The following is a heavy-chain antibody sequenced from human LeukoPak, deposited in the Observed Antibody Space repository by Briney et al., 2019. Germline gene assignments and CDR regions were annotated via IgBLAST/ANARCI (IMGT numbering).Heavy chain of an antibody. CDR3: ARLAAAGLDY. D-gene: IGHD6-13*01. V-gene: IGHV4-39*07. J-gene: IGHJ4*02. CDR1: GGSIISSTFY. CDR2: IYYSGST. Sequence: PSETLSLTCTVSGGSIISSTFYWGWVRQPPGKGLEWIGSIYYSGSTYYSPSLKSRVTISVDTSKNQFSLKLSSVTAADTAVYYCARLAAAGLDYWGQGTLVTVSS.